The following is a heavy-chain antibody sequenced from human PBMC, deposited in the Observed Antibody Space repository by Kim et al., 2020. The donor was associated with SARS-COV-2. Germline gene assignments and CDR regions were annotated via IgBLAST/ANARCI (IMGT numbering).Heavy chain of an antibody. V-gene: IGHV3-74*01. CDR3: VRGASGRPGGLDP. J-gene: IGHJ5*02. CDR1: GFTFSSYW. CDR2: IESDGSVT. Sequence: GGSLRLSCAASGFTFSSYWMHWVRQAPGKGLVWVTRIESDGSVTSYADSVKGRFTISRDNAQNTLYLQMNSLRVDDTAVYYCVRGASGRPGGLDPWGQGTRVTVSS. D-gene: IGHD6-19*01.